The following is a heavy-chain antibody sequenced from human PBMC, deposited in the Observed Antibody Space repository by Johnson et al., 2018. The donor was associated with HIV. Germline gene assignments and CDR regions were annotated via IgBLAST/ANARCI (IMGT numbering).Heavy chain of an antibody. J-gene: IGHJ3*02. CDR3: ARPGVVVTPPDAFDI. CDR2: ISWNSGSTI. D-gene: IGHD3-22*01. CDR1: GFTFDDYA. V-gene: IGHV3-9*01. Sequence: VQLVESGGGLVQPGRSLRLSCVASGFTFDDYAMHWVRQAPGKGLEWVSGISWNSGSTIYYADSVKGRFTISRDTAKNSLYLQMNSLRAQDTAVYYCARPGVVVTPPDAFDIWGQGTMVTVSS.